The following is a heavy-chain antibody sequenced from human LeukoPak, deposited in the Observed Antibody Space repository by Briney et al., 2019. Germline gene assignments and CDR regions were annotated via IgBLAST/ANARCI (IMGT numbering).Heavy chain of an antibody. V-gene: IGHV4-39*01. CDR3: VGSYDSSWYSFRFDP. CDR1: GGSISSGSYY. D-gene: IGHD6-13*01. Sequence: SETLSLXCTVSGGSISSGSYYWGWIRQPPGKGLEWIGSIYYSGITYYNPSLKSRVTISVDTSKNQFSLKLSSVAAADTAVYYCVGSYDSSWYSFRFDPWGQGTLVTVSS. CDR2: IYYSGIT. J-gene: IGHJ5*02.